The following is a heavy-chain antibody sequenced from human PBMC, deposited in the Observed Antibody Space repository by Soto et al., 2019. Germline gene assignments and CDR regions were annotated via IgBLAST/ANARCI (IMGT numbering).Heavy chain of an antibody. CDR1: GGSISSSSYY. CDR3: ARAGAAMVTIDY. J-gene: IGHJ4*02. V-gene: IGHV4-39*07. Sequence: SETLSLTCTVSGGSISSSSYYWGWIRQPPGKGLEWIGSIYYSGSTYYNPSLKSRVTISVDTSKNQFSLKLSSVTAADTAVYYCARAGAAMVTIDYWGQGTLVTVSS. CDR2: IYYSGST. D-gene: IGHD5-18*01.